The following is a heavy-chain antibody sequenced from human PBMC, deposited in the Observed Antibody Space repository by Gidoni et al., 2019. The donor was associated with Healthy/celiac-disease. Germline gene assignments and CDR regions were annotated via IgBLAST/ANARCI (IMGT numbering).Heavy chain of an antibody. CDR2: ISAYNGNT. V-gene: IGHV1-18*04. J-gene: IGHJ6*03. Sequence: QVQLVQSGAEVKKPGASVKVSCKASGYTFTSYGISWVRQAPGQGLEWMGWISAYNGNTNYAQKLQGRVTMTTDTSTSTAYMELRSLRSDDTAVYYCARVQDLVVVPAALYYYYYMDVWGKGTTVTVSS. D-gene: IGHD2-2*01. CDR1: GYTFTSYG. CDR3: ARVQDLVVVPAALYYYYYMDV.